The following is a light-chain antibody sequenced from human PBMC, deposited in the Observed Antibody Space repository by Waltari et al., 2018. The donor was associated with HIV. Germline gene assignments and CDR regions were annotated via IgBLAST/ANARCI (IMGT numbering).Light chain of an antibody. CDR1: SSDCGGFNY. V-gene: IGLV2-14*03. J-gene: IGLJ2*01. Sequence: QSALTPPASASRSPGQAITISCTGTSSDCGGFNYFSWYQQHPDKPPKLMVYDVSKRPSGVSNRFSGSKSDHTASLTISGLQAEDEADYYCSSYRNSKVIFGRGTKLTVL. CDR2: DVS. CDR3: SSYRNSKVI.